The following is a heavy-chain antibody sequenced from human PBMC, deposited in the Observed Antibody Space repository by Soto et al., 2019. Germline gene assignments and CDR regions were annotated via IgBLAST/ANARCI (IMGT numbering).Heavy chain of an antibody. Sequence: ASVKVSCKASGYTFTSYGISWVRQAPGQGLEWMGWISAYNGNTNYVQKFQGRVTMTRDTSISTAYMELSRLRSDDTAVYYCARLTVPLDIVVLPAASYDYWGQGTLVTVSS. J-gene: IGHJ4*02. CDR2: ISAYNGNT. V-gene: IGHV1-18*01. D-gene: IGHD2-2*01. CDR3: ARLTVPLDIVVLPAASYDY. CDR1: GYTFTSYG.